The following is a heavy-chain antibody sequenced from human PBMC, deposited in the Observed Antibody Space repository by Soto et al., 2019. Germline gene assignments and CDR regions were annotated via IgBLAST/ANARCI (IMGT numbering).Heavy chain of an antibody. CDR1: GGSVSSGSYY. J-gene: IGHJ6*02. CDR2: IYYSGST. D-gene: IGHD6-13*01. CDR3: ARIRQQLVYYYYYGMDV. V-gene: IGHV4-61*01. Sequence: LSLTCTVSGGSVSSGSYYWSWIRQPPGKGLEWIGYIYYSGSTNYNPSLKSRVTISVDTSKNQFSLKLSSVTAADTAVYYCARIRQQLVYYYYYGMDVWGQGTTVTVSS.